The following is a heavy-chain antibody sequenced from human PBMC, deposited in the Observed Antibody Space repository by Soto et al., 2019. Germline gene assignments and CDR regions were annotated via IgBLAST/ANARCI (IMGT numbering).Heavy chain of an antibody. D-gene: IGHD6-13*01. CDR1: GFTFSSYS. CDR2: ISSSSSSYI. Sequence: GGSLRLSCAASGFTFSSYSMNWVRQAPGKGLEWVSSISSSSSSYIYYADSVKGRFTISRDNAKNSLYLQMNSLRAEDTAVYYCARDGRMAAAGAFEGAEDFDYWGQGTLVTVSS. CDR3: ARDGRMAAAGAFEGAEDFDY. V-gene: IGHV3-21*01. J-gene: IGHJ4*02.